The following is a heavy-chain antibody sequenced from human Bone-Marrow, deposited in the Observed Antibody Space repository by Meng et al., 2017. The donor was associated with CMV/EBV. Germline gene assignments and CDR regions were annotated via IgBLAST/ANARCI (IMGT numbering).Heavy chain of an antibody. CDR3: AKVRNYYGAGSYYKGLDY. J-gene: IGHJ4*02. V-gene: IGHV3-30*02. Sequence: GESLKISCAASGFTFSSYAMSWVRQAPGKGLEWVAFIHYDGSHKDYADSVKGRLTISRDNSRNMLFLQMNSLRPEDTAVYYCAKVRNYYGAGSYYKGLDYWGQGTRVTVSS. D-gene: IGHD3-10*01. CDR1: GFTFSSYA. CDR2: IHYDGSHK.